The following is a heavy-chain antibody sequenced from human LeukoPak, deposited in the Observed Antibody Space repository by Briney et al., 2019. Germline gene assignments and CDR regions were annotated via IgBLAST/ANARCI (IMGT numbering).Heavy chain of an antibody. V-gene: IGHV4-59*01. D-gene: IGHD3-10*01. J-gene: IGHJ4*02. CDR2: IFYSGST. Sequence: PSETLSLTCTVSGGSISSYYWSWIRQPPGKGLEWIGYIFYSGSTNYNPSLKSRVTISVDTSKNQFSLKLSSVTAADTAVYYCARDRGFYYFDSWGQGTLVTVSS. CDR3: ARDRGFYYFDS. CDR1: GGSISSYY.